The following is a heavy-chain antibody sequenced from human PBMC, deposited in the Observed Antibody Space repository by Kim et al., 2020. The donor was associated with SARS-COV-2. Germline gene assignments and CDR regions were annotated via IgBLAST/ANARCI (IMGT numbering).Heavy chain of an antibody. D-gene: IGHD3-16*02. CDR3: AKDGGRDGYDYIWGSYRPNYYYYGMDG. V-gene: IGHV3-33*06. CDR2: IWYDGSNK. CDR1: GFTFSSYG. Sequence: GGSLRLSCAASGFTFSSYGMHWVRQAPGKGLEWVAVIWYDGSNKYYADSVKGRFTISRDNSKNTLYLQMNSLRAEDTAVYYCAKDGGRDGYDYIWGSYRPNYYYYGMDGWGQGTTVTVSS. J-gene: IGHJ6*02.